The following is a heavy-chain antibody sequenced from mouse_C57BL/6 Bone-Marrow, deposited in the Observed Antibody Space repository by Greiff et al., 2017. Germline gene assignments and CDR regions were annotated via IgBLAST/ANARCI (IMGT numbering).Heavy chain of an antibody. V-gene: IGHV1-26*01. CDR2: INPNNGGT. CDR3: ARPAQAPFAY. CDR1: GYTFTDYY. D-gene: IGHD3-2*02. J-gene: IGHJ3*01. Sequence: VQLKQSGPELVKPGASVKISCKASGYTFTDYYMNWVKQSHGKSLEWIGDINPNNGGTSYNQKFKGKATLTVDKSSSTAYMELRSLTSEDSAVYYCARPAQAPFAYWGQGTLVTVSA.